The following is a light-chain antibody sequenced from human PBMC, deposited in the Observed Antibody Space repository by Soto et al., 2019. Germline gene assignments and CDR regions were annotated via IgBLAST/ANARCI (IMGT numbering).Light chain of an antibody. CDR1: QSVSSSY. Sequence: EIVMTQSPATLSLSPGDRVTLSCRASQSVSSSYLAWYQQKPGQAHRLLIYGASIRATGIPDRFSGSGSGTDFTLTISRLEPEDFAVYYCQQYSSSPLTFGGGTKVEIK. CDR2: GAS. J-gene: IGKJ4*01. V-gene: IGKV3-20*01. CDR3: QQYSSSPLT.